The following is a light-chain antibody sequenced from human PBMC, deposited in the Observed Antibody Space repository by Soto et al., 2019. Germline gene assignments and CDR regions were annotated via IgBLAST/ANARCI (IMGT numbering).Light chain of an antibody. CDR1: SSDVGSNNL. J-gene: IGLJ1*01. Sequence: QSALTQPASVSGSPGQSITLSCTGTSSDVGSNNLVSWYQQHPSTVPKLMIYEVRKRPSGVSNLFAGSKSDNTASLTISGLPAEEEADYYCCSYAAGATYVFGTGTKLTVL. V-gene: IGLV2-23*02. CDR2: EVR. CDR3: CSYAAGATYV.